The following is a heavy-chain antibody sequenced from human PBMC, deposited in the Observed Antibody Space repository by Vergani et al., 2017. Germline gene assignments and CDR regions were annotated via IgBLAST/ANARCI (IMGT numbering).Heavy chain of an antibody. D-gene: IGHD1-14*01. CDR2: ISGSGGST. V-gene: IGHV3-23*01. J-gene: IGHJ3*02. CDR3: ARDWSGAGAFDI. CDR1: GFTFSSYA. Sequence: EVQLLESGGGLVQPGGSLRLSCAASGFTFSSYAMSWVRQAPGKGLEWVSAISGSGGSTYYADSVKGRFTISRDNSKNTLYLQMNSLRAEDTAVYYCARDWSGAGAFDIWGQGTMVTVSS.